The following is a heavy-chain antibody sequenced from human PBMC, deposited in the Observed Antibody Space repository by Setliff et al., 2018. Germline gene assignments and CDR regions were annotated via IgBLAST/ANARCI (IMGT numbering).Heavy chain of an antibody. CDR1: GGSFSDSY. CDR3: ARHLTGPTGMAFDY. CDR2: INYLGNT. D-gene: IGHD1-1*01. V-gene: IGHV4-34*01. J-gene: IGHJ4*02. Sequence: PSETLSLTCAVYGGSFSDSYWSWIRQPPGKGLEWIGDINYLGNTNYNPSLKTRVTISVDTSKNQFSLKLVSMTAADTAVYYCARHLTGPTGMAFDYWGQGTLVTVSS.